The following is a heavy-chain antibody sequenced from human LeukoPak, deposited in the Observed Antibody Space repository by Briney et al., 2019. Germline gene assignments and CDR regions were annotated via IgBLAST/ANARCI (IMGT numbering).Heavy chain of an antibody. V-gene: IGHV4-34*01. CDR3: ARGGSYYDSSGYYYYYYYMDV. CDR1: GGSFSGYY. D-gene: IGHD3-22*01. CDR2: INHSGST. J-gene: IGHJ6*03. Sequence: HPSETLSLTCAVYGGSFSGYYWSWIRQPPGKGLEWIGEINHSGSTNYNPSLKSRVTISVDTSKNQFSLKLSSVTAADTAVYYCARGGSYYDSSGYYYYYYYMDVWGKGTTVTVSS.